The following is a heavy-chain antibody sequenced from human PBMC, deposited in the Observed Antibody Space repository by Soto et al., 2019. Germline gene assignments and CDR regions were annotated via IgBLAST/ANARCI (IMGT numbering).Heavy chain of an antibody. V-gene: IGHV4-30-4*01. CDR1: GGSISSGDYY. J-gene: IGHJ6*02. D-gene: IGHD3-3*01. CDR2: IYYSGST. Sequence: PSETLSLTCTVSGGSISSGDYYWSWIRQPPGKGLEWIGYIYYSGSTYYNPSLKSRVTISVDTSKNQFSLKLSSVTAADTAVYYCARDRHYDFWSGPSPYYYYGMAVWGQGTTVTVSS. CDR3: ARDRHYDFWSGPSPYYYYGMAV.